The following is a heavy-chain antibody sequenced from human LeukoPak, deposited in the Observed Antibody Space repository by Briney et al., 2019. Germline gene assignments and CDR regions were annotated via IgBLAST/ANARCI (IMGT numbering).Heavy chain of an antibody. Sequence: GESLKISCVASGFTFSTYGMQWVRQTPGKGLEWVAVIWYDGSIKYYVNAVKGRFTISRDNSKNTLYLQMNSLRDEDTAVYYCARGASRAFDIWGQGTMVIVSS. CDR2: IWYDGSIK. CDR1: GFTFSTYG. V-gene: IGHV3-33*01. CDR3: ARGASRAFDI. J-gene: IGHJ3*02.